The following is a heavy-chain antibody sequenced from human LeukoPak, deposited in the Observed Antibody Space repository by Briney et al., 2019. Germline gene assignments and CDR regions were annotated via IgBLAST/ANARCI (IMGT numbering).Heavy chain of an antibody. D-gene: IGHD3-10*01. V-gene: IGHV3-11*01. J-gene: IGHJ4*02. CDR3: AKGLITMVRGVRPSYFDY. CDR2: ISSSGSTI. Sequence: GGSLRLSCAASGFTFSDYYMSWIRQAPGKGLEWVSYISSSGSTIYYADSVKGRFTISRDNAKNSLYLQMNSLRAEDTAVYYCAKGLITMVRGVRPSYFDYWGQGTLVTVSS. CDR1: GFTFSDYY.